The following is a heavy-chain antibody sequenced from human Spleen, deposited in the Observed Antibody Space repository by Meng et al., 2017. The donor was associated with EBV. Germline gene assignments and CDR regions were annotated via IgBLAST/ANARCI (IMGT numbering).Heavy chain of an antibody. CDR3: AKDLSGRFDP. Sequence: EVQLLESGGGLVQPGGSRRLSCTASGFSFSNYAMTWVRQAPGKGLEWVSAISSSGASTFYADSVKGRFTISRDNSKNTLYLQMNSLKIEDTAVYYCAKDLSGRFDPWGQGTLVTVSS. J-gene: IGHJ5*02. V-gene: IGHV3-23*01. D-gene: IGHD1-14*01. CDR2: ISSSGAST. CDR1: GFSFSNYA.